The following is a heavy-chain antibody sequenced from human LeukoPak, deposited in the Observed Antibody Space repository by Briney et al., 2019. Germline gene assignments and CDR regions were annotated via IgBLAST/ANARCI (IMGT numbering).Heavy chain of an antibody. V-gene: IGHV3-74*01. Sequence: PGGSLRLSCAASGFTFSSYWMHWVRQAPGKGLVWVSRINSDGRRATYADSVEGRFTISRDNAKNTLYLQMNSLRAEDTAVYYCARGAFQDTSGWYGIDYWGQGTLVTVSS. CDR3: ARGAFQDTSGWYGIDY. J-gene: IGHJ4*02. D-gene: IGHD6-19*01. CDR2: INSDGRRA. CDR1: GFTFSSYW.